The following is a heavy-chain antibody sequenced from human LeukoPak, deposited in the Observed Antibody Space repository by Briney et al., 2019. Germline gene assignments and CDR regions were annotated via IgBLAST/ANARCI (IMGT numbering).Heavy chain of an antibody. CDR2: VFHARTT. Sequence: PSGSLSLTCAVSGASISSSNWRSWARQPPGKGLEWIGEVFHARTTNYNPSLQSRVTISGDNSRNQFSMKLTSVTAADTAVYYCMRTYCSNISCFYFDYWGQGTLVTVSS. CDR1: GASISSSNW. J-gene: IGHJ4*02. D-gene: IGHD2-2*01. V-gene: IGHV4-4*02. CDR3: MRTYCSNISCFYFDY.